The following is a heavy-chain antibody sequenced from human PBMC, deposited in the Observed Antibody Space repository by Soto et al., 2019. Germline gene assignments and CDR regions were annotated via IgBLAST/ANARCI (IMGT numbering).Heavy chain of an antibody. CDR2: MNPNSGNT. CDR1: GYTFTSYD. V-gene: IGHV1-8*01. Sequence: QVQLVQSGAEVKKPGASVKVSCKASGYTFTSYDINWVRQATGQGLEWMGWMNPNSGNTGYAQKFQGRVTMTRNTSISTAYMVLSSLRSEDTAVYYCARGGEYYYGSGSYKGSDYWGQGTLVTVSS. J-gene: IGHJ4*02. D-gene: IGHD3-10*01. CDR3: ARGGEYYYGSGSYKGSDY.